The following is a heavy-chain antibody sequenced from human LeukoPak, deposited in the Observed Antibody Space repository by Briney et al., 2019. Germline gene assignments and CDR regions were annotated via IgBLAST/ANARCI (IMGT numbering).Heavy chain of an antibody. CDR3: ARDRVLNWFDP. CDR2: IYSGGST. D-gene: IGHD2/OR15-2a*01. Sequence: GGSLRLSCAASGFTVSSNYMSWVRQAPGKGLEWVSVIYSGGSTYYADSVKGRFTISRDNSKNTLYLQMNSLRAEDTAVYYCARDRVLNWFDPWGQGTLVTVSS. V-gene: IGHV3-53*01. CDR1: GFTVSSNY. J-gene: IGHJ5*02.